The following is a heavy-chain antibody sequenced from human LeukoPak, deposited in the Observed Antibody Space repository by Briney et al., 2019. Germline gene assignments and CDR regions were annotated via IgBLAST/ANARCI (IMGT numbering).Heavy chain of an antibody. Sequence: PGGSLRLSCVASGFTFSNYWMSWVRQAPGKGLEWVGNIKHDGSEKYYVDSVKGRFTISRDNAKKSLYLHMNSLRAEDTAVYYCARDRFKGYGDTELGYWGQGILVTVSS. J-gene: IGHJ4*02. CDR1: GFTFSNYW. D-gene: IGHD2-21*02. CDR3: ARDRFKGYGDTELGY. CDR2: IKHDGSEK. V-gene: IGHV3-7*01.